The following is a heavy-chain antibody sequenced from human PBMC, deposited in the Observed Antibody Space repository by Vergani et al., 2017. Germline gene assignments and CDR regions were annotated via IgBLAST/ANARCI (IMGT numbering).Heavy chain of an antibody. CDR3: AKARDPNCKGGNCYSYYYGFDL. CDR2: ISGSGGNT. V-gene: IGHV3-23*04. J-gene: IGHJ6*02. D-gene: IGHD2-21*01. CDR1: GFTFSSYA. Sequence: VQLVESGGGVVQPGGSLRLSCGASGFTFSSYAMTWVRLAPGKGLQWVPAISGSGGNTFYKDSVKGRFTISRDNSKDTLYLQMNSLRVEDTAIYYCAKARDPNCKGGNCYSYYYGFDLWGQGTTVTVSS.